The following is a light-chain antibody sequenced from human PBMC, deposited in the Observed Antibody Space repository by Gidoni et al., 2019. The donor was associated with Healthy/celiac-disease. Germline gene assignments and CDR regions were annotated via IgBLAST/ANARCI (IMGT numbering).Light chain of an antibody. CDR1: QGIRND. Sequence: AIQMTQSPSSLSASVGDRVTITCRASQGIRNDLGWYQQKPGKTPKLLIYAASSLQSGVPSRFSGSGSGTDFTLTISSLQPEDFATYYCLQDYNYPPAFGQXTKVEIK. J-gene: IGKJ1*01. CDR3: LQDYNYPPA. CDR2: AAS. V-gene: IGKV1-6*01.